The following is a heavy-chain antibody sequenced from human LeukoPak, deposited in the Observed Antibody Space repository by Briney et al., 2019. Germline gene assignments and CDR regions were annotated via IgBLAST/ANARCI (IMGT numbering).Heavy chain of an antibody. J-gene: IGHJ4*02. CDR2: ISYDGSNK. CDR3: AGSSSWYRGYFDY. Sequence: GGSLRLSCAASGFTFSSYAMHWVRQAPGKRLEWVAVISYDGSNKYYADSVKGRFTISRDNSKNTLYLQMNSLRAEDTAVYYCAGSSSWYRGYFDYWGQGTLVTVSS. D-gene: IGHD6-13*01. CDR1: GFTFSSYA. V-gene: IGHV3-30*04.